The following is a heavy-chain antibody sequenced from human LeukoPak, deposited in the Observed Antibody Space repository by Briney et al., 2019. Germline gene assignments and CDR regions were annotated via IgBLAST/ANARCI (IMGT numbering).Heavy chain of an antibody. J-gene: IGHJ4*02. D-gene: IGHD5-18*01. Sequence: GASLRLSCEASGFIFSNYAMSWVRQAPGQGLEWVSAITGGGDNTWYADSVKGRFTISRDNSKNTVSLQMNSLRAEDTAMYHCAKDVRPLRGYSYGTFDYWGQGILVTVSS. CDR3: AKDVRPLRGYSYGTFDY. CDR1: GFIFSNYA. V-gene: IGHV3-23*01. CDR2: ITGGGDNT.